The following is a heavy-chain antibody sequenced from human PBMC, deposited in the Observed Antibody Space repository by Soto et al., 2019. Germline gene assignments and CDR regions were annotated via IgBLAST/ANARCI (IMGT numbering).Heavy chain of an antibody. J-gene: IGHJ4*02. V-gene: IGHV1-2*02. CDR2: INPNSGGT. CDR1: GYTFTGYY. CDR3: ARSIAVADPFDY. Sequence: ASVKVSCKASGYTFTGYYMHWVRQAPGQGLEWMGWINPNSGGTNYAQKFQGRVTMTRDTSISTAYMELSRLRSDDTAVYYCARSIAVADPFDYWGQGTLVTVSS. D-gene: IGHD6-19*01.